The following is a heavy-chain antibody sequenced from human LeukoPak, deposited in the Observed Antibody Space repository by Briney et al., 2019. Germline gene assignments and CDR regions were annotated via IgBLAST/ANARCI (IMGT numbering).Heavy chain of an antibody. D-gene: IGHD5-12*01. Sequence: PSETLSLTCAVYGGSFSGYYWSWIRQPPGKGLEWIGEINHSGSTNYNPSLKSRVTISVDTSKNQFSLKLSSVTAADTAVYYCASRVGSGYDWDYYYYYMDVWGKGTTVTVSS. CDR3: ASRVGSGYDWDYYYYYMDV. CDR2: INHSGST. V-gene: IGHV4-34*01. J-gene: IGHJ6*03. CDR1: GGSFSGYY.